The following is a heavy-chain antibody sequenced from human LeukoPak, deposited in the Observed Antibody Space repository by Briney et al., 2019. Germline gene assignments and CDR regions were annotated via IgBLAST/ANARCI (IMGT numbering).Heavy chain of an antibody. J-gene: IGHJ4*02. CDR3: AREIRGYDNSGYYYVGGDY. Sequence: GGSLRLSCAAPGFTFSDYWMTRVRQAPGKGLEWVANIKQDGSEKYYVDSVKGRFTISRDTAKKSLSLQMNSLRAEDTAVYYCAREIRGYDNSGYYYVGGDYWGQGTLVTVSS. CDR2: IKQDGSEK. V-gene: IGHV3-7*01. D-gene: IGHD3-22*01. CDR1: GFTFSDYW.